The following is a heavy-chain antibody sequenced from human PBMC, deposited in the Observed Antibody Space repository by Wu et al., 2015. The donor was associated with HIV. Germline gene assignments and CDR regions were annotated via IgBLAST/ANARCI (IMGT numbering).Heavy chain of an antibody. D-gene: IGHD5-24*01. CDR2: IVPLFDAP. J-gene: IGHJ4*02. CDR3: ARLQSLHGLYSNADY. CDR1: GGTFSSYA. V-gene: IGHV1-69*13. Sequence: QVQLVQSGAEVKKPGSSVRVSCKASGGTFSSYAINWVRQAPGQGLEWMGRIVPLFDAPNYSQKFHDRLTITADRSTTTAYMELSNLKSEDTAVYYCARLQSLHGLYSNADYWGQGTLVTVSS.